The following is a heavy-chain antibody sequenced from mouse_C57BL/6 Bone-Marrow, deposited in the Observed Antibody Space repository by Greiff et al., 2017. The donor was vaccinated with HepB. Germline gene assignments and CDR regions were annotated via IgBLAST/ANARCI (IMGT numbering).Heavy chain of an antibody. CDR1: GYSITSGYY. CDR3: ASYGSSYDYAMDY. D-gene: IGHD1-1*01. J-gene: IGHJ4*01. V-gene: IGHV3-6*01. CDR2: ISYDGSN. Sequence: EVQRVESGPGLVKPSQSLSLTCSVTGYSITSGYYWNWIRQFPGNKLEWMGYISYDGSNNYNPSLKNRISITRDTSKNQFFLKLNSVTTEDTATYYCASYGSSYDYAMDYWGQGTSVTVSS.